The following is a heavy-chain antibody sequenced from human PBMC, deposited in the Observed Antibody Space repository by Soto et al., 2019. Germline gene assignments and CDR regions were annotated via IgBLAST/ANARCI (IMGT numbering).Heavy chain of an antibody. Sequence: EVQLVESGGGLVQPGGSLKLSCAASGFTFSGSAMHWVRQASGKGLEWVGRIRSKANSYATAYAASVKGRFTISRDDSKNTPYLQMNSLKTEDTAVYYCTRYCSSTSCSHGYDYWGQGTLVTVSS. D-gene: IGHD2-2*01. J-gene: IGHJ4*02. V-gene: IGHV3-73*02. CDR2: IRSKANSYAT. CDR3: TRYCSSTSCSHGYDY. CDR1: GFTFSGSA.